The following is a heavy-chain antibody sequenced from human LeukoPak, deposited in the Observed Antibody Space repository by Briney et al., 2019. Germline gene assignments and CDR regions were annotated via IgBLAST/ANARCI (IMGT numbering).Heavy chain of an antibody. J-gene: IGHJ4*02. CDR1: GGSISSADSY. Sequence: SETLSLTCTVSGGSISSADSYWSWVRQPPGKGLEWIGYIHNSGTSTYNLSLKSRVTISADTSKNQFSLKLNSMTTADTAVYYCTRGAGWLIDYWGQGILVTVSS. CDR2: IHNSGTS. CDR3: TRGAGWLIDY. D-gene: IGHD3-16*01. V-gene: IGHV4-61*08.